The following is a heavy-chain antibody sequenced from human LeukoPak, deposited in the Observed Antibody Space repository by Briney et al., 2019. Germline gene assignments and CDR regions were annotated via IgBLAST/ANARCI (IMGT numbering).Heavy chain of an antibody. CDR1: ENTFTNYY. CDR2: INPNGGRT. CDR3: ARDRGYSYGHLDY. Sequence: GASVKVSCKASENTFTNYYMHWVRQAPGQGLEWLGIINPNGGRTAYAQNFQGRVTMTTDTSTSTAYMELRSLRSDDTAVYYCARDRGYSYGHLDYWGQGTLVTVSS. D-gene: IGHD5-18*01. V-gene: IGHV1-46*01. J-gene: IGHJ4*02.